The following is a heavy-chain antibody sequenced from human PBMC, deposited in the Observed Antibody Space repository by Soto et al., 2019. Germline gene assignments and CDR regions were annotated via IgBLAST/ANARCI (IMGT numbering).Heavy chain of an antibody. CDR2: IYPGDSDT. D-gene: IGHD3-9*01. J-gene: IGHJ6*02. CDR3: AREGYDILTGYYKTYYYYGTDV. V-gene: IGHV5-51*01. CDR1: GYSFTSYW. Sequence: PGESLKISCKGSGYSFTSYWIGWVRQMPGKGLEWMGIIYPGDSDTRYSPSFQGQVTISADKSISTAYLQWSSLKASDTAMYYCAREGYDILTGYYKTYYYYGTDVWGQGTTVTVSS.